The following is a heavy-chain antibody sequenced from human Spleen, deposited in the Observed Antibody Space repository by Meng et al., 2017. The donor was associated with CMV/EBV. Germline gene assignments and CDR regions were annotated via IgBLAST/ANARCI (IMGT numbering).Heavy chain of an antibody. CDR3: ARVVVPGAIRNRNYYYYGMDV. Sequence: GESLKISCAASGFTFSSYAMHWVRQAPGKGLEWVAVISYDGSNKYYADSVKGRFTISRDNSKNTLYLQMNSLRAEDTAVYYCARVVVPGAIRNRNYYYYGMDVWGQGTTVTVSS. J-gene: IGHJ6*02. CDR1: GFTFSSYA. V-gene: IGHV3-30*04. D-gene: IGHD2-2*01. CDR2: ISYDGSNK.